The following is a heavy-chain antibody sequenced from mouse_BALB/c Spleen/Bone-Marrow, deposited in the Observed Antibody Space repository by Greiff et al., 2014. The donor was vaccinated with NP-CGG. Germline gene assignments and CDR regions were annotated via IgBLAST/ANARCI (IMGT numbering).Heavy chain of an antibody. CDR2: ISYGGSYI. V-gene: IGHV5-4*02. J-gene: IGHJ4*01. D-gene: IGHD2-14*01. CDR3: ARDRGVQGYAMDY. Sequence: DVKLVESGGGLAKPGGSLKLSCAASGFTFSDFYMYWVRQTPEKRLEWVATISYGGSYIYYPDSVKGRFTISRDDAKNNLYLQTSSLKSEDTAMYYCARDRGVQGYAMDYWGQGTSVTVSS. CDR1: GFTFSDFY.